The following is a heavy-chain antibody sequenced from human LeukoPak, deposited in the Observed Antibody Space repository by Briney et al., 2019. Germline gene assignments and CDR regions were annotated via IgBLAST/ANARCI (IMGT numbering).Heavy chain of an antibody. D-gene: IGHD3-22*01. CDR3: ARGHYNSSGHRALVY. CDR2: INQDGSEK. CDR1: GFTFSSHW. V-gene: IGHV3-7*02. Sequence: RGSLRLSCVAPGFTFSSHWMSWVRQAPGKGLGWVSNINQDGSEKYYVDSVKGRLTISRDNAKNSLYLQMSSLRAEDTAVYYCARGHYNSSGHRALVYWGQGTLVTVSS. J-gene: IGHJ4*02.